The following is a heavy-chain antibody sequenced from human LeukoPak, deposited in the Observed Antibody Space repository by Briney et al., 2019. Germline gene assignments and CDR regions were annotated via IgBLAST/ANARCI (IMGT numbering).Heavy chain of an antibody. J-gene: IGHJ4*02. CDR2: ITPSGDGT. CDR3: ARDPLRDY. Sequence: GGSLRLSCAASGFTFSSPAMRWVRQTPGKGLEWVSSITPSGDGTYYAASVKGRFTISRDNSKNTLYLQMNSLRAEDTAVYYCARDPLRDYWGQGTLVTVSS. V-gene: IGHV3-23*01. CDR1: GFTFSSPA.